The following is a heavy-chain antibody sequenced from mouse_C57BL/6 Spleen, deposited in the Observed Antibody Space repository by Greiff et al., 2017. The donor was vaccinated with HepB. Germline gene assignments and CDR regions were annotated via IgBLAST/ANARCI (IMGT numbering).Heavy chain of an antibody. CDR3: ARTSRIYAMDY. V-gene: IGHV1-80*01. CDR1: GYAFSSYW. D-gene: IGHD1-1*01. J-gene: IGHJ4*01. Sequence: VQLQQSGAELVKPGASVKISCKASGYAFSSYWMNWVKQRPGKGLEWIGQIYPGDGDTNYNGKFKGKATLTADKSSSTAYMQLSSLTSEDSAVYFCARTSRIYAMDYWGQGTSVTVSS. CDR2: IYPGDGDT.